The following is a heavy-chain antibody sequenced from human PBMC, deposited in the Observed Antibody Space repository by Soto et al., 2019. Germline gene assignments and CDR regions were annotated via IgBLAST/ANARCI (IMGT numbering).Heavy chain of an antibody. Sequence: GGSLRLSCAASGFTFSSYAMHWVRQAPGKGLEYVSAISSNGGSTYYANSVKGRFTISRDNSKNTLYLQMGSLRAEDMAVYYCARDSNIVVVPAAINWYFDLWGRGTLVTVSS. CDR1: GFTFSSYA. D-gene: IGHD2-2*01. V-gene: IGHV3-64*01. CDR3: ARDSNIVVVPAAINWYFDL. CDR2: ISSNGGST. J-gene: IGHJ2*01.